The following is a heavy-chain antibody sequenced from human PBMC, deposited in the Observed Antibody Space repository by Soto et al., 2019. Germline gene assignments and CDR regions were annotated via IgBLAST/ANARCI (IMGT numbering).Heavy chain of an antibody. J-gene: IGHJ5*02. V-gene: IGHV3-23*01. CDR3: AKDMWCDP. CDR1: GFTFISYA. Sequence: EVQLLESGGGLVQPGGSLRLSCAASGFTFISYAMSWVRQAPGKGLEWVSAISGSGGSTDYADSVKGRFTISRDNSKNTLYLQMNSLTAEHTAVYYCAKDMWCDPWGRGTLVTISS. CDR2: ISGSGGST.